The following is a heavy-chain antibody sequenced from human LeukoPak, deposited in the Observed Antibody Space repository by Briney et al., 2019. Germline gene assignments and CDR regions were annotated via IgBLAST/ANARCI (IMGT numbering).Heavy chain of an antibody. D-gene: IGHD4-17*01. V-gene: IGHV3-23*01. CDR1: GFTFSSYA. Sequence: PGGSLRLSCAASGFTFSSYAMSWVRQAPGKGLEWVSAISGSGGSTYYADSVKGRFTISRDNSKNTLYLQMNSLRAEDTAVYSCAKDHAYGDYLTNWGQGTLVTVSS. CDR3: AKDHAYGDYLTN. J-gene: IGHJ4*02. CDR2: ISGSGGST.